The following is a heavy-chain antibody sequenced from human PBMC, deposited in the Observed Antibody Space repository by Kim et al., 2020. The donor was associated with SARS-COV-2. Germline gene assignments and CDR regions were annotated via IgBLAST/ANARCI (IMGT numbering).Heavy chain of an antibody. V-gene: IGHV4-34*01. J-gene: IGHJ6*03. CDR3: ARVGLRFPIGHYYYYMDV. Sequence: KSRVTISVDTAKNQCSLKLSSVTAADTAVYYCARVGLRFPIGHYYYYMDVWGKGTTVTVSS. D-gene: IGHD3-3*01.